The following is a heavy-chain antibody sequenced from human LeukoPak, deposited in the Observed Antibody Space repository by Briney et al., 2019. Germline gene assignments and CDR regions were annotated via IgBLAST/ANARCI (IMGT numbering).Heavy chain of an antibody. CDR3: ARESPACGEDCYFDY. Sequence: GRSLRLPCAASGFTFGSYAMHWVRQAPGRGLEWVAGISYDGTNKYYADSVKGRFTISRDNSKNTLYLQTNSLRTDDTAVYYCARESPACGEDCYFDYWGQGTLVTVSS. CDR2: ISYDGTNK. CDR1: GFTFGSYA. J-gene: IGHJ4*02. V-gene: IGHV3-30-3*01. D-gene: IGHD2-21*02.